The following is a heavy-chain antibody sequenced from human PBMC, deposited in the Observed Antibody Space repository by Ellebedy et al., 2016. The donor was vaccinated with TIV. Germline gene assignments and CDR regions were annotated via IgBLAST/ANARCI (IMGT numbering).Heavy chain of an antibody. J-gene: IGHJ4*02. CDR2: VSYDGSIK. CDR3: ARDQGGAAAATFDY. V-gene: IGHV3-30-3*01. Sequence: SLKISCAASGFTFSSYAMHWVRQAPGKGLEWVAVVSYDGSIKYYADSVKGRFTISRDNSKSTLYLQLNSLRGEDTAVYICARDQGGAAAATFDYWGQGTLVTVSS. D-gene: IGHD6-13*01. CDR1: GFTFSSYA.